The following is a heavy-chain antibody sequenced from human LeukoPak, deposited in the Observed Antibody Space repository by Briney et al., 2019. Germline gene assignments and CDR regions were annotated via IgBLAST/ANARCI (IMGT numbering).Heavy chain of an antibody. CDR3: AREGVEYSSSFGY. V-gene: IGHV4-30-4*08. Sequence: SQTLSLTCTVSGGSISSGDYYWSWLRQPPGTGLEWIGYIYYSGSTYYNPSLKSRVTISVDTSKNQFSLKLSSVTAADTAVYYCAREGVEYSSSFGYWGQGTLVTVSS. CDR1: GGSISSGDYY. D-gene: IGHD6-6*01. CDR2: IYYSGST. J-gene: IGHJ4*02.